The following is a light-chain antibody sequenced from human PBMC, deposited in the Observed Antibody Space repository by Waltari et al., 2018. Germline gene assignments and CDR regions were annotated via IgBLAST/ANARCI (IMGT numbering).Light chain of an antibody. V-gene: IGLV1-51*01. CDR3: GTWDTDLSVV. CDR1: GSNIGNNF. Sequence: QSVLTQPPSVSAAPGQKVTISCSGTGSNIGNNFVSWYQQLPGTAPKLLIYDKKKRPSGIPYRFSGSKSGTSATLGITGLQTGDEADYYCGTWDTDLSVVFGGGTKLTVL. J-gene: IGLJ2*01. CDR2: DKK.